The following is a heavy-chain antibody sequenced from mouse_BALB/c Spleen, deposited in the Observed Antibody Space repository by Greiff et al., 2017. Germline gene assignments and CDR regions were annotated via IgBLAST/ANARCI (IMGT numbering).Heavy chain of an antibody. V-gene: IGHV10-1*02. CDR3: VRPFITTATFAY. D-gene: IGHD1-2*01. CDR2: IRSKSNNYAT. J-gene: IGHJ3*01. CDR1: GFTFNTYA. Sequence: EVKLMESGGGLVQPKGSLKLSCAASGFTFNTYAMNWVRQAPGKGLEWVARIRSKSNNYATYYADSVKDRFTISRDDSQSMLYLQMNNLKTEDTAMYYCVRPFITTATFAYWGQGTLVTVSA.